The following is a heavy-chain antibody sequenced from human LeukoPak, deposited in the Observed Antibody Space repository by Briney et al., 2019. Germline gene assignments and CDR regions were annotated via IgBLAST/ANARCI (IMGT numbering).Heavy chain of an antibody. J-gene: IGHJ4*02. Sequence: GGSLRLSCAASGFTFSSYGMHWVRQAPGKGLEWVAVISYDGSNKYYADSVKGRFTISRDNSKNTLYLPMNSLRAEDTAVYYCAKAQWIAVAGTSTDYWGQGTLVTVSS. CDR2: ISYDGSNK. V-gene: IGHV3-30*18. CDR1: GFTFSSYG. CDR3: AKAQWIAVAGTSTDY. D-gene: IGHD6-19*01.